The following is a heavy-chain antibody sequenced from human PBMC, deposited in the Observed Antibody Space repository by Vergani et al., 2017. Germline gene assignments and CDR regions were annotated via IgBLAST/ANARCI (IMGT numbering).Heavy chain of an antibody. Sequence: EVQLVESGGGLVQPGRSLRLSCAASGFTFDDYAMHWVRQAPGKGLEWVSGISWNSGSIGYADSVKGRFTISRDNAKNSLYLQMNSLRAEDTALYYCARDPVSQPSFDYWGQGTLVTVSA. CDR3: ARDPVSQPSFDY. D-gene: IGHD2-2*01. CDR2: ISWNSGSI. J-gene: IGHJ4*02. CDR1: GFTFDDYA. V-gene: IGHV3-9*01.